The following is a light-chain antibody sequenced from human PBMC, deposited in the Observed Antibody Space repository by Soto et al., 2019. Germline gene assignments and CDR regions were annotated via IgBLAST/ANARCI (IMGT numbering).Light chain of an antibody. Sequence: SYELTQPPSVSGAQGKTARITCGGNNIGSKSVHWYPRKPGQAPVLVIYYDSDRPSGIPERFSGSNSGNTATLTISRVEAGDEADYYCQVWYSSSDHQGVVFGGGTKVTV. J-gene: IGLJ2*01. CDR3: QVWYSSSDHQGVV. V-gene: IGLV3-21*04. CDR2: YDS. CDR1: NIGSKS.